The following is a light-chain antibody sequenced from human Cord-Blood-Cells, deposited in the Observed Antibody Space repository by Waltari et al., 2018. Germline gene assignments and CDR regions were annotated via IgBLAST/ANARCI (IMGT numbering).Light chain of an antibody. CDR2: SNN. CDR3: AAWDDSLNGRV. J-gene: IGLJ3*02. Sequence: QSVLTQPPSASGTPGQRVTISCSGSSSNIGSNTVNWYQQPPGTAPKLLIYSNNQRPYGVPDRFSGSKSGTSASLAISGLQSEDEADYYCAAWDDSLNGRVFGGGTKLTVL. V-gene: IGLV1-44*01. CDR1: SSNIGSNT.